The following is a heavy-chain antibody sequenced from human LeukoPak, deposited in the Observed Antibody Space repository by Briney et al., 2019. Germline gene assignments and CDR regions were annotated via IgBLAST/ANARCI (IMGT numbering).Heavy chain of an antibody. D-gene: IGHD5-18*01. CDR3: ARHMGLGYSYGYPYFDS. V-gene: IGHV4-59*08. Sequence: SETLSLTCTVSGGSISSYHWSWIRQPPGKGLEWIGYIYYSGSTNYNPSLKSRVTISVDTSMNQFSLKLSSVTAADTAVYYCARHMGLGYSYGYPYFDSWGEGTLVTVSS. CDR1: GGSISSYH. CDR2: IYYSGST. J-gene: IGHJ4*02.